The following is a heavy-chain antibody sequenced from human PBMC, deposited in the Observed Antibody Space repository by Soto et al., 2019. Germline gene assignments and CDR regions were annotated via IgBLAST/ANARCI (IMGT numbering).Heavy chain of an antibody. CDR2: IRSKAYGGTT. CDR3: TSQIDILTGYPYWYYGMDV. Sequence: PGGSLRLSCTASGFTFGDYAMSWFRQAPGKGLEWVGFIRSKAYGGTTEYAASVKGRFTISRDDSKSIAYLQMNSLKTEDTAVYYCTSQIDILTGYPYWYYGMDVWGQGTTVTVSS. CDR1: GFTFGDYA. V-gene: IGHV3-49*03. J-gene: IGHJ6*02. D-gene: IGHD3-9*01.